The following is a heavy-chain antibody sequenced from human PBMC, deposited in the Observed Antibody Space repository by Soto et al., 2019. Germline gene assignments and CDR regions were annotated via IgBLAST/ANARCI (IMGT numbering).Heavy chain of an antibody. CDR3: ARALVGQQLVYYYYGMDV. D-gene: IGHD6-13*01. V-gene: IGHV1-69*01. Sequence: QVQLVQSGAEVKKPGSSVKVSCKASGGTFSSYAISWVRQAPGQGLEWMGGIIPIFGTANYAQKFQGRVTITADESTSTAYMELSSLRSEDTAVYYCARALVGQQLVYYYYGMDVWGQGTTVTVSS. J-gene: IGHJ6*02. CDR1: GGTFSSYA. CDR2: IIPIFGTA.